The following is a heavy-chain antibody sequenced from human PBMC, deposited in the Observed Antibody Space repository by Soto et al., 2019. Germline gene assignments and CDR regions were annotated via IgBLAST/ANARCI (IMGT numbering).Heavy chain of an antibody. CDR1: GGAITSGGYY. D-gene: IGHD3-9*01. J-gene: IGHJ3*02. V-gene: IGHV4-31*03. CDR2: IYYSGTT. CDR3: ARATFDILTGKNAFDI. Sequence: QVQLEESGPGLVKTSQTLSLTCTVSGGAITSGGYYWTWIRQHPEKGLEWIGYIYYSGTTHYNPSLRSRVSISVDTSKNQFSLRLSSVAASDTAVYYCARATFDILTGKNAFDIWGPGTLVTVSS.